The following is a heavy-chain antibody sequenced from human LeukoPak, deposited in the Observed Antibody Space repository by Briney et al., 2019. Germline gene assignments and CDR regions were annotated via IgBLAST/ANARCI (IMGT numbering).Heavy chain of an antibody. Sequence: GASLQISCKGSGYIFTSYWIGWVRQLPGKGLEWMGIIYPGDSDTRYSPSFQGQVTISADKSISTAYLQWSSLKASDTAMYYCARLLVDSYGDYWGQGTLVTVSS. V-gene: IGHV5-51*01. CDR2: IYPGDSDT. D-gene: IGHD5-18*01. CDR3: ARLLVDSYGDY. CDR1: GYIFTSYW. J-gene: IGHJ4*02.